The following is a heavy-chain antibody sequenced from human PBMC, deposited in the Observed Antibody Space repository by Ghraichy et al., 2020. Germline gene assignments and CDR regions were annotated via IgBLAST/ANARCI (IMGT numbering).Heavy chain of an antibody. V-gene: IGHV3-48*01. CDR2: ISSSSSTI. CDR3: ARDRVSFSSSFYFDY. D-gene: IGHD6-6*01. Sequence: GGSLRLSCAASGFTFSSYSMNWVRQAPGKGLEWVSYISSSSSTIYYADSVKGRFTISRDNAKNSLYLQMNSLRAEDTAVYYCARDRVSFSSSFYFDYWGQGTLVTVSS. J-gene: IGHJ4*02. CDR1: GFTFSSYS.